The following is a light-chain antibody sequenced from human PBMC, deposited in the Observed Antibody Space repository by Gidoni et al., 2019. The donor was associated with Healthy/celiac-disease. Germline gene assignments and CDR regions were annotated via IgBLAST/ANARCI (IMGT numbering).Light chain of an antibody. Sequence: DIVMTQSPDSLAVSLGERATINCKSSQSVLYSSNNKNYLAWYQQKPGQPPKLLIYWASTRESGVPDRFRGSGSGTDFTLTISSLQAEDVAVYDCQQYYRTPPISFGQGTRLEIK. CDR3: QQYYRTPPIS. CDR1: QSVLYSSNNKNY. J-gene: IGKJ5*01. CDR2: WAS. V-gene: IGKV4-1*01.